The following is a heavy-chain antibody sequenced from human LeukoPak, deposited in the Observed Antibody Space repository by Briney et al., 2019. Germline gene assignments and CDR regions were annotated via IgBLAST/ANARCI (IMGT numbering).Heavy chain of an antibody. CDR1: GFTFTTYA. Sequence: GGSLRLSCAASGFTFTTYAMSWVRQAPGKGLEWVSLISGSGGGTYYADSVKGRFTISRDNSKNMVYLQMNSLRAEDTAVYYCAKNSGMGGGAFDIWGQGTMVTVSS. D-gene: IGHD1-26*01. J-gene: IGHJ3*02. V-gene: IGHV3-23*01. CDR3: AKNSGMGGGAFDI. CDR2: ISGSGGGT.